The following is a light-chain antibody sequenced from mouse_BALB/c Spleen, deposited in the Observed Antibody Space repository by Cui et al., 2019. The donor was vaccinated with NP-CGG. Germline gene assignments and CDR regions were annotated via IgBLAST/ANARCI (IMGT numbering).Light chain of an antibody. J-gene: IGLJ1*01. V-gene: IGLV1*01. Sequence: AVVTQESAITTSPGETVTLTGRSSTGTVTTSNYANWVQEKPDHLFTGLIGGTNNRAPGVPARFSGSLIGDKAALTITGTQTEDEAIYFCALWYTNHWVFGGGTKLTVL. CDR3: ALWYTNHWV. CDR1: TGTVTTSNY. CDR2: GTN.